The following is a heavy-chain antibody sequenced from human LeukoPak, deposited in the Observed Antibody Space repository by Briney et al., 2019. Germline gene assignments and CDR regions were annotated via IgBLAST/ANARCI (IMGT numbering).Heavy chain of an antibody. V-gene: IGHV4-59*01. CDR3: ARSEPYYDFWSGYSYYYGMDV. Sequence: PSETLSLTCAVYGGSFSGYYWSWIRQPPGKGLEWIGYIYYSGSTNYNPSLKSRVTISVDTSKNQFSLKLSSVTAADTAVYYCARSEPYYDFWSGYSYYYGMDVWGQGTTVTVSS. D-gene: IGHD3-3*01. CDR2: IYYSGST. CDR1: GGSFSGYY. J-gene: IGHJ6*02.